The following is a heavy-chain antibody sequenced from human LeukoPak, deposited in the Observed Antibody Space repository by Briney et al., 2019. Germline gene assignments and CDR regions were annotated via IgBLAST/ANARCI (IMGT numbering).Heavy chain of an antibody. V-gene: IGHV3-23*01. Sequence: PGGSLRLSCAASGFIFSNYAMSWVRQAPGKGLQWVSAFSGSGGSTYYADSVKGRFTISRDNSRNTLYLQMNSLRAEDTAVYYCAGYYYDSTTYRDYWGQGTLVTVSS. CDR2: FSGSGGST. D-gene: IGHD3-22*01. CDR1: GFIFSNYA. CDR3: AGYYYDSTTYRDY. J-gene: IGHJ4*02.